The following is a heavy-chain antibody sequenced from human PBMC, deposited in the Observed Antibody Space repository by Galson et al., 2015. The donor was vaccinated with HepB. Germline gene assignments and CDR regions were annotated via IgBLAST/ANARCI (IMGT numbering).Heavy chain of an antibody. CDR2: ISGKANNYAT. V-gene: IGHV3-73*01. J-gene: IGHJ4*02. CDR3: TSRDGSLGY. D-gene: IGHD5-24*01. CDR1: GFTFSGSA. Sequence: SLRLSCAASGFTFSGSAIHWVRQASGKGLEWVGRISGKANNYATAYTASVQGRFTISRDESKNTAQLQMYSLKTEDTAVYYCTSRDGSLGYWGQGTLVTVSS.